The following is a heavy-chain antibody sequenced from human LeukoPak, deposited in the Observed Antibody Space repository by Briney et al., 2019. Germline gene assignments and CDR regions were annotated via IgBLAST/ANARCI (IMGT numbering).Heavy chain of an antibody. J-gene: IGHJ4*02. V-gene: IGHV3-66*01. CDR3: ARERTGDYFDY. CDR2: IYSGGSS. CDR1: GFTVSTNY. Sequence: GGSLRLSCAASGFTVSTNYMNWVRQAPGKGLEWVSVIYSGGSSYYADSVKGRFTISRDNSKNTLYLQMNSLRAEDTAVYYCARERTGDYFDYWGQGILVTVSS. D-gene: IGHD1-14*01.